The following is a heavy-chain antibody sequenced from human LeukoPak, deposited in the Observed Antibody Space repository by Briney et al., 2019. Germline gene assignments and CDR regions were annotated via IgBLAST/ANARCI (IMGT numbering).Heavy chain of an antibody. CDR1: GYAFTGYY. J-gene: IGHJ4*02. D-gene: IGHD6-13*01. CDR2: INPNSGGT. Sequence: GASVKVSCKASGYAFTGYYMHWVRQAPGQGLEWMGWINPNSGGTNYAQKFQGRVNMTRDTSISTAYMELSRLRSEDTAVYYCARDEGSSWYFDYWGQGTLVTVSS. CDR3: ARDEGSSWYFDY. V-gene: IGHV1-2*02.